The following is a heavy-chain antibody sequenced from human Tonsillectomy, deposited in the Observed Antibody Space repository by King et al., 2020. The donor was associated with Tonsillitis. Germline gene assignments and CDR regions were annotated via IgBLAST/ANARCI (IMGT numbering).Heavy chain of an antibody. Sequence: VQLQESGPGLVKPSETLSLTCTVSRGSISSYYWSWIRQPPGKGLDWIGYIYDTGSTNYNPPLKSRVTISVDTSKNQFSLKLSSVTAADTAVYYCAGLAGGDSSGYPHDAFDIWGQGTMVTVSS. CDR2: IYDTGST. D-gene: IGHD3-22*01. J-gene: IGHJ3*02. V-gene: IGHV4-59*08. CDR1: RGSISSYY. CDR3: AGLAGGDSSGYPHDAFDI.